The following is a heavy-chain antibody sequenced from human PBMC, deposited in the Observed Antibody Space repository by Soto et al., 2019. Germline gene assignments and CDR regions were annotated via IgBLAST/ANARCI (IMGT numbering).Heavy chain of an antibody. V-gene: IGHV3-74*01. J-gene: IGHJ5*02. CDR2: INSGGSTT. Sequence: EVQLVESGGGLVQPGGSLRLSCAASGFTFSSYWMHWVRQAPGKGLVWVSRINSGGSTTSYADSVKGRFTISRDNARNTLYLRMNSLRAEDTAIYDCARAGTGWYWFDPWGQGTLVTVSS. CDR1: GFTFSSYW. D-gene: IGHD6-19*01. CDR3: ARAGTGWYWFDP.